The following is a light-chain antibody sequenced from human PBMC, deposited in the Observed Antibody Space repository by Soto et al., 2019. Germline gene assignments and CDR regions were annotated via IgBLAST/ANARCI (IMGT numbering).Light chain of an antibody. CDR1: QDISGW. CDR2: ASS. V-gene: IGKV1-12*01. Sequence: DIQMTQSPASVSASVGDSVTITCRASQDISGWLAWYQQRPGTAPHLLIYASSTLNSGVPSRFSGSGSGTDFTLTISGLQPEDFAVYYCQQYNDWPPMYTFGQGTKLEIK. CDR3: QQYNDWPPMYT. J-gene: IGKJ2*01.